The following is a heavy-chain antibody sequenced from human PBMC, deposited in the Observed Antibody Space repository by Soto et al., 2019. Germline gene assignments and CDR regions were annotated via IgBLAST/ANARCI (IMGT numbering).Heavy chain of an antibody. Sequence: SVKVSCKASGGTFSSYTISWVRQAPGQGLEWMGRIIPILGIANYAQKFQGRVTITADKSTSTAYMELSSLRSEDTAVYYCARLAYQGLTTYNWFDPWGQGTLVTVSS. CDR1: GGTFSSYT. J-gene: IGHJ5*02. V-gene: IGHV1-69*02. CDR2: IIPILGIA. CDR3: ARLAYQGLTTYNWFDP. D-gene: IGHD2-2*01.